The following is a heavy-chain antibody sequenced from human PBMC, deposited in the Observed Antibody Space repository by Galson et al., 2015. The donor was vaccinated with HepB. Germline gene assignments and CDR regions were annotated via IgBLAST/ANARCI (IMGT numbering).Heavy chain of an antibody. CDR3: ARDQLGYSYGVDAFDI. D-gene: IGHD5-18*01. J-gene: IGHJ3*02. V-gene: IGHV3-21*01. CDR2: ISSSSSYI. CDR1: GFTFSSYS. Sequence: SLRLSCAASGFTFSSYSMNWVRQAPGKGLEWVSSISSSSSYIYYADSVKGRFTISRDNAKNSLYLQMNSLRAEDTAVYYCARDQLGYSYGVDAFDIWGQGTMVTVSS.